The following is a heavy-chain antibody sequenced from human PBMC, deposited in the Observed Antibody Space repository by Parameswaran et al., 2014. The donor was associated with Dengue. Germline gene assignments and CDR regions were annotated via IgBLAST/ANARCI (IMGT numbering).Heavy chain of an antibody. CDR3: AKGSEPDYMYYYGMDV. Sequence: IRQPPGKGLEYVSAINNNGGSTYYADSVKGRFTISRDNSKNTLYLQMNSLRAEDTAVYYCAKGSEPDYMYYYGMDVWAKGPRSPSP. CDR2: INNNGGST. D-gene: IGHD4-11*01. V-gene: IGHV3-64*04. J-gene: IGHJ6*02.